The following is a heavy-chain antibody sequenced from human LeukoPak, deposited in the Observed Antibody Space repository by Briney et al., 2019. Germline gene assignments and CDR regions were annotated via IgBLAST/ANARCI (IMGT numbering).Heavy chain of an antibody. CDR3: ATVRDIVVGGGPYYFDY. D-gene: IGHD2-15*01. CDR1: GYTFIGYY. J-gene: IGHJ4*02. CDR2: INPHNGDT. V-gene: IGHV1-2*02. Sequence: ASVKVSCKASGYTFIGYYLHWVRQAPGQGLEWMGWINPHNGDTNYAQKFQGRVTMTRDTSITTAYMELSRRKSDDTAVYYCATVRDIVVGGGPYYFDYWGQGTLVTVSS.